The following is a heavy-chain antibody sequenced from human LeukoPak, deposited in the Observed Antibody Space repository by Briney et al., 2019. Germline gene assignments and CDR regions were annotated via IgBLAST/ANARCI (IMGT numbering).Heavy chain of an antibody. V-gene: IGHV4-61*02. Sequence: SETLSLTCTVSGGSISSGSYYWSWIRQPAGKGLEWIGRIYTSGSTNYNPSLKSRVTISVDTSKNQFSLKLSSVTAADTAVYYCARFIPNYYDSTPSAFDIWGQGTMVTVSS. D-gene: IGHD3-22*01. CDR3: ARFIPNYYDSTPSAFDI. J-gene: IGHJ3*02. CDR2: IYTSGST. CDR1: GGSISSGSYY.